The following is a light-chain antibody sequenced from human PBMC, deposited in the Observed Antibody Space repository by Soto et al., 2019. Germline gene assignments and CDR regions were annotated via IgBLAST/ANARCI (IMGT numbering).Light chain of an antibody. V-gene: IGKV3-20*01. CDR2: GAS. Sequence: EIVLTQSPGTLSLSPGGTATLSCRASQSVSSGYLAWYQQKPGQAPRLLIYGASSRATGIPDRFSGSGSGTDFTLTISRLAPEDFAVYYCHQYGTSRWTFGQGTKVEIK. J-gene: IGKJ1*01. CDR1: QSVSSGY. CDR3: HQYGTSRWT.